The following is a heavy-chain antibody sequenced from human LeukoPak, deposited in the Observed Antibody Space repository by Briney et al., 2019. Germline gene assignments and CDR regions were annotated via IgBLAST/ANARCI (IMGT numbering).Heavy chain of an antibody. CDR2: LWFDESNQ. J-gene: IGHJ5*01. V-gene: IGHV3-33*01. D-gene: IGHD2-2*01. CDR1: GFSLSSYG. CDR3: AREGVPAATLNWFDS. Sequence: GGSLRLSCAASGFSLSSYGMHWVRQAPGKGLEWVAVLWFDESNQYYADSVRGRFIISRDNSKNTLYLHMNSLRAEDTAVYYCAREGVPAATLNWFDSWGQGTLVTVSS.